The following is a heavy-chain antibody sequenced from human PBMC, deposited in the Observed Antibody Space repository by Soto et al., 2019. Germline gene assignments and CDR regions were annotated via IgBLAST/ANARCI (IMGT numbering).Heavy chain of an antibody. Sequence: EVQLLESGGGLVQPGGSLRLSCAASGFIFSNYATSWVRQAPGKGLEWVSGISGSGGSTYYADSVKGRFTISRDKSKNTLYLQMNSLRAEDTAVYYCAKYCSSTSCSYFDYWGQGALVTVSS. CDR2: ISGSGGST. CDR1: GFIFSNYA. J-gene: IGHJ4*02. CDR3: AKYCSSTSCSYFDY. D-gene: IGHD2-2*01. V-gene: IGHV3-23*01.